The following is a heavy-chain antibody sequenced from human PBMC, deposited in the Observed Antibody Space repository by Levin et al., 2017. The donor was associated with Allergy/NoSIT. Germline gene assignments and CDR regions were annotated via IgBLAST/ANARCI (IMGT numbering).Heavy chain of an antibody. J-gene: IGHJ5*02. D-gene: IGHD4-17*01. CDR2: IYHSGNT. CDR3: ATDITVTTELGLFDP. Sequence: PSQTLSLTCAVSGGSISTFNWWSWVRQPPGKGLEWIGEIYHSGNTKYNPSLKSRVTISVDKSKNQFSLKLSSVTAADTAVYYCATDITVTTELGLFDPWGQGTLVTVSS. CDR1: GGSISTFNW. V-gene: IGHV4-4*02.